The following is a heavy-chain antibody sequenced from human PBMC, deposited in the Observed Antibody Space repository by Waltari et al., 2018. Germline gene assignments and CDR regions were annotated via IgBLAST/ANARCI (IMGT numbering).Heavy chain of an antibody. CDR2: IKQDGSAK. Sequence: EVQLVESGGGLVQPGGSLRLSCAASGFTFSSYWMSWVRQAPGKGLEWVANIKQDGSAKYYVDSVKGRFTISRDNAKNSLYLQMNSLRAEDTAVYYCARCSTSCYLNYWGQGTLVTVSS. D-gene: IGHD2-2*01. V-gene: IGHV3-7*01. J-gene: IGHJ4*02. CDR3: ARCSTSCYLNY. CDR1: GFTFSSYW.